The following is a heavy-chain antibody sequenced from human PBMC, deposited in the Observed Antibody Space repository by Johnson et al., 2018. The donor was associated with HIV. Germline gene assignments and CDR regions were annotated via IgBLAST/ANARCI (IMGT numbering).Heavy chain of an antibody. Sequence: QVQLVESGGGVVQPGRSLRLSCAASGFTFRSYGMHWVRQAPGKGLEWVAVISDDGSNKYYADSVKGRFTISRDNSKNTLYLQMNSLRVEDTAVYYCAKVVVLVVVVVSNLGAFDIWGQGTMVTVSS. CDR2: ISDDGSNK. CDR1: GFTFRSYG. D-gene: IGHD2-15*01. J-gene: IGHJ3*02. CDR3: AKVVVLVVVVVSNLGAFDI. V-gene: IGHV3-30*18.